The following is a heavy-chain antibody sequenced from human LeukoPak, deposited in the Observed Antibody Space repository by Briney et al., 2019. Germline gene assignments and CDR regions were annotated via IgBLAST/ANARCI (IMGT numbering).Heavy chain of an antibody. CDR1: GYTFTSYD. CDR2: MNPNSGNT. D-gene: IGHD3-10*01. Sequence: ASVKVSCKASGYTFTSYDINWVRQATGQGLEWMGWMNPNSGNTGYAQKFQGRVTMTRNTSISTAYMELSSLRAEDTAVYYCAKDMRGSGFNWFDPWGQGTLVTVSS. J-gene: IGHJ5*02. V-gene: IGHV1-8*01. CDR3: AKDMRGSGFNWFDP.